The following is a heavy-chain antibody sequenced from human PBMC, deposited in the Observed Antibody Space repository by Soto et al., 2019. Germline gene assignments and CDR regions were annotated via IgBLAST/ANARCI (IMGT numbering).Heavy chain of an antibody. Sequence: GGSLRLSCRASGITLKGYTMNWVRQSPGKGVEWVSSISRRSDYIHYADSANGRFTISRDNAENSLSLELTSLRVDDTALYYCARGAAAPRTETQPSRGGMDAWGQGTTVTVSS. CDR3: ARGAAAPRTETQPSRGGMDA. V-gene: IGHV3-21*04. CDR1: GITLKGYT. CDR2: ISRRSDYI. J-gene: IGHJ6*02. D-gene: IGHD1-1*01.